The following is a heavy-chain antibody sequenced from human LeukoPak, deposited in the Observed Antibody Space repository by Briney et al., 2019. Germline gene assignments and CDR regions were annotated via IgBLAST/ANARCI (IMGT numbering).Heavy chain of an antibody. Sequence: GGSLRLSCAASGFTFSSYAMHWVRQAPGKRLEWVAVISYDGSNKYYADSVKGRFTISRDNSKNTLYLQMNSLRAEDTAVYYCARDPINWGYDAFDIWGQGTMVTVSS. V-gene: IGHV3-30-3*01. CDR1: GFTFSSYA. CDR3: ARDPINWGYDAFDI. CDR2: ISYDGSNK. D-gene: IGHD7-27*01. J-gene: IGHJ3*02.